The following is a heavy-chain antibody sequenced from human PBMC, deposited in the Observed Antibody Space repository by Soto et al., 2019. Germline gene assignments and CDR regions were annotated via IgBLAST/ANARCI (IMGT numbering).Heavy chain of an antibody. V-gene: IGHV1-2*02. CDR1: GYTFTGYY. D-gene: IGHD1-1*01. J-gene: IGHJ4*02. CDR3: ARAALKRTTLSPFDY. CDR2: INPNSGGT. Sequence: ASVKVSCKASGYTFTGYYMHWVRQAPGQGLEWMGWINPNSGGTNYAQKFQGRVTMTGDTSISTAYMELSRLRSDDTAVYYCARAALKRTTLSPFDYWGQGTLVTVSS.